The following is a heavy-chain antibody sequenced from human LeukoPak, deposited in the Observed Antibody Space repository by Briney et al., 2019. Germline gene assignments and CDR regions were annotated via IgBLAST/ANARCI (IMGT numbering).Heavy chain of an antibody. Sequence: ASVKVSCKASGYTFTGYYMHWVRQAPGQGLEWMGWINPNSGGTNYAQKFQGRVTMTRDTSISTAYMELSRLRSDDTAVYYCARDDNYCSSTSCYGGSVDYWGQGTLVTVSS. J-gene: IGHJ4*02. CDR2: INPNSGGT. CDR1: GYTFTGYY. V-gene: IGHV1-2*02. D-gene: IGHD2-2*01. CDR3: ARDDNYCSSTSCYGGSVDY.